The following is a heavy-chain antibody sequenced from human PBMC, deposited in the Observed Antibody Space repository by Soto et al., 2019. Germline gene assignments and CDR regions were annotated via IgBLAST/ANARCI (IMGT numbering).Heavy chain of an antibody. CDR1: GASISDYY. J-gene: IGHJ4*02. CDR3: AKAEASSSEGFDY. D-gene: IGHD6-6*01. V-gene: IGHV4-59*01. Sequence: QVQLQESGPGLVKPSETLSLTCTVSGASISDYYWSWVRQTPGKGLEWIGHIHYRGRTSYNPSLKSRVTMSMDTSNNKFSLRLTSMTAADTAVYYCAKAEASSSEGFDYWGRGTLVTVSS. CDR2: IHYRGRT.